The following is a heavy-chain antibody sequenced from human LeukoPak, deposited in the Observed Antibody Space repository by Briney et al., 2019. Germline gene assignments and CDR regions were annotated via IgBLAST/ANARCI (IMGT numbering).Heavy chain of an antibody. CDR2: IDNAGSIT. CDR3: AKAPGATTGGYYFDN. V-gene: IGHV3-74*03. D-gene: IGHD1-1*01. Sequence: GGSLRLSCAASGFTFSNYWIHWVRQAPGKGLVWVSRIDNAGSITTYADSVKGRFTISRDNAENTLYLQMNSLRVEDTAVYYCAKAPGATTGGYYFDNWGQGTLLTVSS. CDR1: GFTFSNYW. J-gene: IGHJ4*02.